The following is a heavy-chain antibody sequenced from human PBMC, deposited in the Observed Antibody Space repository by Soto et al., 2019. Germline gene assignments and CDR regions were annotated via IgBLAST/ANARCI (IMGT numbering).Heavy chain of an antibody. J-gene: IGHJ6*01. Sequence: DVQLVESGGGLVQPGGSLRLSCAASGFTFSTYGMNWVRQAPGKGLERVSYISSTSSSIYYADSVKGRFTISRDNARNSLLLQMNSLRDDDTAVYYCARARDFSSGEKYGLDVWGQGTTVTVSS. D-gene: IGHD3-3*01. CDR2: ISSTSSSI. V-gene: IGHV3-48*02. CDR3: ARARDFSSGEKYGLDV. CDR1: GFTFSTYG.